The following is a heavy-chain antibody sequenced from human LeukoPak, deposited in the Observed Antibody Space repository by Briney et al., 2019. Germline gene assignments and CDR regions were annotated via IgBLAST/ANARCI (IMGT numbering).Heavy chain of an antibody. CDR1: GYTFTTYG. CDR2: ISAYNGDT. D-gene: IGHD5-12*01. V-gene: IGHV1-18*01. CDR3: ASAPPPGPSGYSGYSYYYYYMDV. J-gene: IGHJ6*03. Sequence: EASVKVSCKASGYTFTTYGISWVRQAPGQGLEWMGWISAYNGDTNYAQKLQGRVTMTTDTSTSTAYMELSSLRSEDTAVYYCASAPPPGPSGYSGYSYYYYYMDVWGKGTTVTVSS.